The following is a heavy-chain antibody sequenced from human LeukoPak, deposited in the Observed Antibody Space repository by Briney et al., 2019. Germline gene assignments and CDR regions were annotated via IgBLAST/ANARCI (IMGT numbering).Heavy chain of an antibody. CDR3: ARDHPEYSSGAGGYFDY. Sequence: GGSLRLSCAASGFTFSSYGMHWVREAPGKGLEWVAVIWYDGSNKYYADSVKGRYTISRDNSKNTLYLQMNSLRAEDTAVYYCARDHPEYSSGAGGYFDYWGQGTLVTVSS. CDR2: IWYDGSNK. J-gene: IGHJ4*02. CDR1: GFTFSSYG. D-gene: IGHD6-19*01. V-gene: IGHV3-33*01.